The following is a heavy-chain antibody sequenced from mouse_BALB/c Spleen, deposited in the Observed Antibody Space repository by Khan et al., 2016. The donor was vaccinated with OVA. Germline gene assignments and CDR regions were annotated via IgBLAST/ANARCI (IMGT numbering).Heavy chain of an antibody. D-gene: IGHD1-3*01. Sequence: EVELVESGGGLVKPGGSLKLSCAASGFTFSSYAVSWVHQTPEKRLEWVATINSDGAYTYYPASVKGRFTISRDNAMNTLYLQMSSLRSEDTAMYYCARHNFGPFAYWGQGTLVTVSA. J-gene: IGHJ3*01. CDR3: ARHNFGPFAY. CDR2: INSDGAYT. V-gene: IGHV5-9-3*01. CDR1: GFTFSSYA.